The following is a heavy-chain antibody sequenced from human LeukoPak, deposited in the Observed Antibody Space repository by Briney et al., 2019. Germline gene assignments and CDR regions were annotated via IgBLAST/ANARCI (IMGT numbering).Heavy chain of an antibody. CDR3: PSSRRRLLYYCDY. Sequence: PSETLSVTSTHPRGSIASSSWRSVRQPPGKGLEWIGYVYYTGSTSYNPSLKSRVTISVDTSKNQFSLKLSSVTAEATDMCDCPSSRRRLLYYCDYWRQGTLVTVSS. CDR2: VYYTGST. V-gene: IGHV4-59*01. J-gene: IGHJ4*02. CDR1: RGSIASSS.